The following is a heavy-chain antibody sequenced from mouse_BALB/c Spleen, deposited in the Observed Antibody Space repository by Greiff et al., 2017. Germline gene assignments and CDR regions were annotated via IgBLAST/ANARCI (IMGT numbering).Heavy chain of an antibody. J-gene: IGHJ4*01. CDR1: GSTFKTPY. CDR3: ARADYFYAMDY. CDR2: IDPGNGNT. Sequence: VRLQQSGAELVKPGASVRLSCQASGSTFKTPYMNWVKQRPEQGLGWIGRIDPGNGNTKYDPKFQGKATITADTSSNTAYLQLSSLTSEDTAVYYCARADYFYAMDYGGQGTSVTVSS. D-gene: IGHD1-1*01. V-gene: IGHV14-3*02.